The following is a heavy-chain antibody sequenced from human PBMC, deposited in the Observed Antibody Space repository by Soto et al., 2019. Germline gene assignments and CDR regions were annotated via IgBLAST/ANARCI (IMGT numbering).Heavy chain of an antibody. CDR2: IYYGGTT. Sequence: SETLSLTCDVSVEPMTGGYYWGWIRQSPGKGLEWIGSIYYGGTTYYNPSLRSRLAISIDTSKNQFSLRLSSVTAADTALYYCARGWYYFDVWGQGSLVTVSS. CDR1: VEPMTGGYY. J-gene: IGHJ4*02. CDR3: ARGWYYFDV. V-gene: IGHV4-38-2*01. D-gene: IGHD2-15*01.